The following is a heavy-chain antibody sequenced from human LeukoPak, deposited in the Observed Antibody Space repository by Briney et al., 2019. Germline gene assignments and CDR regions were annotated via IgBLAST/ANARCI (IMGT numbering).Heavy chain of an antibody. V-gene: IGHV4-34*01. CDR2: INHSGST. Sequence: SETLSLTCAVYGGSFSGYYWSWIRQPPGKGLEWIGEINHSGSTNYNPSLKSRVTISVDKSKNQFSLKLSSVTAADTAVYYCASDGGATTYWGQGTLVTVSS. CDR1: GGSFSGYY. D-gene: IGHD1-26*01. CDR3: ASDGGATTY. J-gene: IGHJ4*02.